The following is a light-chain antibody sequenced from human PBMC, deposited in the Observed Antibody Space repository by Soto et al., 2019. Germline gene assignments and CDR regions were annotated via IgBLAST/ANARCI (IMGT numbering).Light chain of an antibody. J-gene: IGKJ1*01. V-gene: IGKV1-39*01. CDR1: QSISTY. Sequence: QLTQSPSSLSASVGDRVTITCRASQSISTYLTWYQQKPGEAPELLIYAAYSLRSGVPSRFSGSGSGTDFTLTISTLQPEDYATYYCQQTYSTVRTFGQGTKVEIK. CDR3: QQTYSTVRT. CDR2: AAY.